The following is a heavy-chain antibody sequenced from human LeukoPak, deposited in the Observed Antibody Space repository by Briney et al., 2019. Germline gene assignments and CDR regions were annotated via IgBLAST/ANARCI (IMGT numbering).Heavy chain of an antibody. V-gene: IGHV1-24*01. CDR2: FDPEDGET. CDR3: ARGGVIRYFDWPPRVYYYGMDV. J-gene: IGHJ6*02. D-gene: IGHD3-9*01. CDR1: GYTLTELS. Sequence: ASVKVSCKVSGYTLTELSMHWVRQAPGKGLEWMGGFDPEDGETIYAQKFQGRVTMTTDTSTSTAYMELRSLRSDDTAVYYCARGGVIRYFDWPPRVYYYGMDVWGQGTTVTVSS.